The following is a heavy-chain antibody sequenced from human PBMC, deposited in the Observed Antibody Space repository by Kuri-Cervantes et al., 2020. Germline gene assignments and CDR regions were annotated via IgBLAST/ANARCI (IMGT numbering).Heavy chain of an antibody. CDR1: GYTFTGYY. J-gene: IGHJ4*02. Sequence: ASVKVSCKASGYTFTGYYMHWVRQAPGQGLEWMGWINPNSGGTNYAQKFQGRVAMTRDTSISTAYMELSRLRSDDTAVYYCARGSSSWFYFDYWGQGTLVTVSS. CDR3: ARGSSSWFYFDY. CDR2: INPNSGGT. D-gene: IGHD6-13*01. V-gene: IGHV1-2*02.